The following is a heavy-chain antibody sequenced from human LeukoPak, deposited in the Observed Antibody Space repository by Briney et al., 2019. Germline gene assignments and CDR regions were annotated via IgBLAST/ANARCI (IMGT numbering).Heavy chain of an antibody. CDR3: ARDDTSGPQVY. J-gene: IGHJ4*02. Sequence: ASVKVSCKASGGTFSSYTISWVRQAPGQGREWMGRIIPILGIANYAQKFQGRVTITADKSTSTVYMELSSLRSEDTAVYYCARDDTSGPQVYWGQGTLVTVSS. D-gene: IGHD3-22*01. V-gene: IGHV1-69*04. CDR1: GGTFSSYT. CDR2: IIPILGIA.